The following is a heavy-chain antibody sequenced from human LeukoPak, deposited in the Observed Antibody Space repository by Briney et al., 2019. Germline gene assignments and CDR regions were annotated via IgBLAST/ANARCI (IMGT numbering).Heavy chain of an antibody. CDR3: AKDFRFRFGWGGPDY. Sequence: GGSLRLSCAASGFSFSNYDMHWVRQAPGKGLEWVAVIWYDGSNKYYADSVKGRFTISRDNSKNTLYLQMNSLRAEDTAVYYCAKDFRFRFGWGGPDYWGQGTLVTVSS. CDR1: GFSFSNYD. CDR2: IWYDGSNK. V-gene: IGHV3-30*02. D-gene: IGHD3-10*01. J-gene: IGHJ4*02.